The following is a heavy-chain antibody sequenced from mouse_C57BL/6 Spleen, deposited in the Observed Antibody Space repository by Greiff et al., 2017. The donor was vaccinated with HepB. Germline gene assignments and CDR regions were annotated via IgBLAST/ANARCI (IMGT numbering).Heavy chain of an antibody. CDR3: ARSGYYGSRGAMDY. CDR1: GYTFTSYW. J-gene: IGHJ4*01. V-gene: IGHV1-55*01. D-gene: IGHD1-1*01. CDR2: IYPGSGST. Sequence: QVKLQQPGAELVKPGASVKMSCKASGYTFTSYWITWVKQRPGQGLEWIGDIYPGSGSTNYNEKFKSKATLTVDTSSSTAYMQRSSLTSEDSAVYYCARSGYYGSRGAMDYWGQGTSVTVSS.